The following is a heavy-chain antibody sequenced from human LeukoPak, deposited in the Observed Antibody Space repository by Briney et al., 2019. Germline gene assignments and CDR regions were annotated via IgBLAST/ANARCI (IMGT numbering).Heavy chain of an antibody. CDR1: GYTFTGYY. Sequence: ASVKVSCKASGYTFTGYYMHWVRQAPGQGLEWMGWINPNSGGANYAQKVQGRVTMTRDTSISTAYMELSRLRSDDTAVYYCARTTEGGYTYDYFYYYYMDVWGKGTTVTISS. CDR2: INPNSGGA. V-gene: IGHV1-2*02. CDR3: ARTTEGGYTYDYFYYYYMDV. D-gene: IGHD5-18*01. J-gene: IGHJ6*03.